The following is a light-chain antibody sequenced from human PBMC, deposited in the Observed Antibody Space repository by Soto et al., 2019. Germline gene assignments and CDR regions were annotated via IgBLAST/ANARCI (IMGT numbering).Light chain of an antibody. CDR1: QSVSSY. J-gene: IGKJ5*01. V-gene: IGKV3-11*01. Sequence: IVLPQSPSTLSLSAGERSTLACRASQSVSSYLAWYQQKPGQAPRLLIYDASNRATGIPARFSGSGSGTDFTLTISSLEPEDFAVYYCQQRSNWPPDFGQGTRLEIK. CDR2: DAS. CDR3: QQRSNWPPD.